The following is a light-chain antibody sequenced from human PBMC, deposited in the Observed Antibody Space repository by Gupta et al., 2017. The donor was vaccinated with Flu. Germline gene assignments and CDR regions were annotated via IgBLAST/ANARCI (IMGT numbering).Light chain of an antibody. V-gene: IGLV3-1*01. CDR3: QAWVNSVGV. J-gene: IGLJ1*01. CDR2: HND. CDR1: GLGRES. Sequence: YPGKTATITCTGEGLGRESTCWYQQKTGQSPILVIFHNDKRPSGIPERFSGSKSGDTATLHISGTQSMDAADYYCQAWVNSVGVFGTGTRVTVL.